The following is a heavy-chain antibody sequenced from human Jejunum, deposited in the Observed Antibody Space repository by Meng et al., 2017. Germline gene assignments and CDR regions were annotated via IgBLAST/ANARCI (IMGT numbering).Heavy chain of an antibody. Sequence: GESLKISCAASGFTFSNYGLTWVRQAPGKGLDWVSAISSSGDRIYYGDSVKGRFTISRDNSKNTLYLQMNSLSAEDTAIYYCAKIIGGGINELDYWGQGTLVTVSS. CDR3: AKIIGGGINELDY. CDR2: ISSSGDRI. V-gene: IGHV3-23*01. J-gene: IGHJ4*02. CDR1: GFTFSNYG. D-gene: IGHD3-16*01.